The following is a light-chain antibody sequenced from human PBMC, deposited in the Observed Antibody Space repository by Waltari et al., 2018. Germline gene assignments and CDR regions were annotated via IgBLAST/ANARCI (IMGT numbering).Light chain of an antibody. V-gene: IGKV1-39*01. CDR1: QSVSRY. CDR3: QQSDGIPFT. CDR2: LAS. J-gene: IGKJ2*01. Sequence: DIKMTQSQSSLSASVGDTVTITCRASQSVSRYLNWYQQRPGEAPKLLIYLASNLEGGVPSRFSGSGSGTDFTLTINRLQPEDFATYYCQQSDGIPFTFGLGTKLEVK.